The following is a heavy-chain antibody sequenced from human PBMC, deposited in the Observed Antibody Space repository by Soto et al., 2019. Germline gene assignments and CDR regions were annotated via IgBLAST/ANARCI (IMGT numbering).Heavy chain of an antibody. CDR1: GGSISSGDYY. Sequence: TLSLTCTVSGGSISSGDYYWSWIRQPPGKGLEWIGYIYYSGSTYYNPSLKSRVTISVDTSKNQFSLKLSSVTAADTAVYYCARGPVTTFGMDVWGQGTTVTVSS. CDR3: ARGPVTTFGMDV. CDR2: IYYSGST. V-gene: IGHV4-30-4*01. D-gene: IGHD4-17*01. J-gene: IGHJ6*02.